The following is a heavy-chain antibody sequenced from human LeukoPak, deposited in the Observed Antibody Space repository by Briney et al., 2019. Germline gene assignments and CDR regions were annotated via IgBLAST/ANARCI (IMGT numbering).Heavy chain of an antibody. D-gene: IGHD4-17*01. CDR1: GGTFSSYA. Sequence: ASVKVSCKASGGTFSSYAISWVRQAPGQGLEWMGWINPNSGGTNYAQKFQGRVTMTRDTSISTAYMELSRLRSDDTAVYYCATSLDYGDYEFDYWGQGTLVTVSS. CDR2: INPNSGGT. V-gene: IGHV1-2*02. J-gene: IGHJ4*02. CDR3: ATSLDYGDYEFDY.